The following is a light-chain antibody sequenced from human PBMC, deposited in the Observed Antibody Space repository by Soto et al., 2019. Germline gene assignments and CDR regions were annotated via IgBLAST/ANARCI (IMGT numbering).Light chain of an antibody. J-gene: IGKJ1*01. V-gene: IGKV1-6*01. CDR2: AAS. CDR1: QGISSY. Sequence: IQWTQSPSSLSASVGDRVTITCRVSQGISSYLNWYQQKPGKDPKVLIYAASNLQSGVPSRFSGSGSGTDFTLTISSLQTEDFATYYCLQDYNYPRTFGQGTKVDI. CDR3: LQDYNYPRT.